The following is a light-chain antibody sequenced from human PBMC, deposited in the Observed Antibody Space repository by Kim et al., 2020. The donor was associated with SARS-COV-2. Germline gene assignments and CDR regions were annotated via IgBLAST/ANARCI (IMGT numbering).Light chain of an antibody. CDR2: RNN. J-gene: IGLJ1*01. CDR3: AAWDDSLSGRYV. Sequence: RVTISCAGGSANNGSNYVYWYQQLPGTAPKLLIYRNNQRPSGVPDRFSGSKSGTSASLAISGLRSEDEADYYCAAWDDSLSGRYVFGTGTKVTVL. CDR1: SANNGSNY. V-gene: IGLV1-47*01.